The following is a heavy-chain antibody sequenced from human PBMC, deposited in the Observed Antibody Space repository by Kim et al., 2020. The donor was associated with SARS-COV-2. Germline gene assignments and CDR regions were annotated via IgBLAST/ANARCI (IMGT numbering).Heavy chain of an antibody. CDR3: AKLLLDAFDI. V-gene: IGHV3-30-3*01. Sequence: GGSLRLSCAASGFTFSSYAMHWVRQAPGKGLEWVAVISYDGSNKYYADSVKGRFTISRDNSKNTLYLQMNSLRAEDTAVYYCAKLLLDAFDIWGQGTMVTVSS. J-gene: IGHJ3*02. CDR1: GFTFSSYA. CDR2: ISYDGSNK. D-gene: IGHD3-22*01.